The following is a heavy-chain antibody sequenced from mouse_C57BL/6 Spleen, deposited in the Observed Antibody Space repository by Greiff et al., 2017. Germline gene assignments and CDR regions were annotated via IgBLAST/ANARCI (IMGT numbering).Heavy chain of an antibody. Sequence: QVQLQQSGAELVRPGASVTLSCKASGYTFTDYEMHWVKQTPVHGLEWIGAIDPETGGTAYNQKFKGKAILTADKSSSTAYMELRSLTSEDSAVYYCTRSPKYYGSSYGAMDYWGQGTSVTVSS. CDR3: TRSPKYYGSSYGAMDY. CDR2: IDPETGGT. CDR1: GYTFTDYE. J-gene: IGHJ4*01. V-gene: IGHV1-15*01. D-gene: IGHD1-1*01.